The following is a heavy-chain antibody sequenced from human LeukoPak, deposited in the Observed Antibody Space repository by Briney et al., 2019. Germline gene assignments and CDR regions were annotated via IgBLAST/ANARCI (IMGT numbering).Heavy chain of an antibody. V-gene: IGHV5-51*01. CDR3: ARGGRGVAHYYYYGMDV. CDR2: IYPGDSDT. CDR1: GYSFTSYW. Sequence: GESLKISCKCSGYSFTSYWIGWVRQMPGKGLEWMGIIYPGDSDTRYSPSFQGQVTISADKSISTAYLQWSSLKASDTAMYYCARGGRGVAHYYYYGMDVWGQGTTVTVSS. J-gene: IGHJ6*02. D-gene: IGHD2-15*01.